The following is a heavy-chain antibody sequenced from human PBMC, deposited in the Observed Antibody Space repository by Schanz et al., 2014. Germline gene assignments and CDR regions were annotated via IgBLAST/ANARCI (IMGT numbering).Heavy chain of an antibody. J-gene: IGHJ4*02. V-gene: IGHV3-74*01. CDR2: IKSDGSST. CDR1: GFTFSSYW. Sequence: EVQLVESGGGLVQPGGSLRLSCAASGFTFSSYWMHWVRQVPGKGLVWVSRIKSDGSSTSYADSVKGRFTISRDNAKNTLYLQMNSLRPEDTAVYFCAKIERNEDWGQGTLVTVSS. CDR3: AKIERNED. D-gene: IGHD1-1*01.